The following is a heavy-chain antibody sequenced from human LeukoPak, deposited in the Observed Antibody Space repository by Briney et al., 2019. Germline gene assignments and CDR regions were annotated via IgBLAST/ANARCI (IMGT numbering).Heavy chain of an antibody. CDR3: ARLDFWSGYCFDY. Sequence: GGSLRLSCAASGFTVSSNYMSWVRLAPGKGLEWVSVIYSGGSTYYADSVKGRFTISRDNSKNTLYLQMNSLRAEDTAVYYCARLDFWSGYCFDYWGQGTLVTVSS. D-gene: IGHD3-3*01. V-gene: IGHV3-66*02. J-gene: IGHJ4*02. CDR2: IYSGGST. CDR1: GFTVSSNY.